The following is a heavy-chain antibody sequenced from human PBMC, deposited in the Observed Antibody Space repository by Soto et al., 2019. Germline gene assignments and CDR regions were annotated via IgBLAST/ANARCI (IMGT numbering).Heavy chain of an antibody. CDR3: TTRFGELNYYYYGMDV. V-gene: IGHV3-15*07. CDR1: GFTFSNAW. Sequence: GGSLRLTCAASGFTFSNAWMNWVRQAPGKGLEWVGRIKSKTDGGTTDYAAPVKGRFTISRDDSKNTLYLQMNSLKTEDTAVYYCTTRFGELNYYYYGMDVWGQGTTVTVSS. CDR2: IKSKTDGGTT. D-gene: IGHD3-10*01. J-gene: IGHJ6*02.